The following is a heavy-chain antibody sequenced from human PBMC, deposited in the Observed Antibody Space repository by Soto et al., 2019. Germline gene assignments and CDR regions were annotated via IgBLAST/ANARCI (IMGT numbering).Heavy chain of an antibody. CDR1: AYSFTNYA. CDR3: ARGLPLWFDP. J-gene: IGHJ5*02. CDR2: INAGNGNT. D-gene: IGHD3-16*02. V-gene: IGHV1-3*05. Sequence: QVQLVQSGAEEKKPGASVKVSCKASAYSFTNYAMHWVRQAPGQRLEWMGWINAGNGNTKYSQKFQGRVTITRDTSASTAYMELSSLRSEDTAVYYCARGLPLWFDPWGQGTLVTVSS.